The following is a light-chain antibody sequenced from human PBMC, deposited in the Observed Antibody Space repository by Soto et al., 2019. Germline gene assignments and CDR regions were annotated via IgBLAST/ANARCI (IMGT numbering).Light chain of an antibody. CDR3: QSYDSTHQV. J-gene: IGLJ2*01. Sequence: FMLTQPHSVSESPGKTVTISCTRSSGSIASNYVQWYRQRPGSAPTTVIFEDNQRPSGVPDRFSGSIDSSSNSASLTISGLKTEDEADYYCQSYDSTHQVFGGGTKLTVL. CDR2: EDN. V-gene: IGLV6-57*04. CDR1: SGSIASNY.